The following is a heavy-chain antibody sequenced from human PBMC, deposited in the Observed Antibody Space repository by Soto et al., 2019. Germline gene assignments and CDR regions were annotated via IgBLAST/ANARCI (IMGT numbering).Heavy chain of an antibody. Sequence: PSETLSLTCTVSGGSISSSSYYWGWIRQPPGKGLEWIGSIYYSGSTYYNPSLKSRVTISVDTSKNQFSLKLSSVTAADTAVYYCARQGSTRFYYYYYGMDVWGQGTTVTVSS. CDR1: GGSISSSSYY. D-gene: IGHD2-2*01. V-gene: IGHV4-39*01. CDR3: ARQGSTRFYYYYYGMDV. J-gene: IGHJ6*02. CDR2: IYYSGST.